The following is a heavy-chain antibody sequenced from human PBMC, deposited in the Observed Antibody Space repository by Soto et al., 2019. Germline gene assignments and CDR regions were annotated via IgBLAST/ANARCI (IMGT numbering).Heavy chain of an antibody. V-gene: IGHV4-31*03. D-gene: IGHD1-1*01. Sequence: SDTLSLTSPVSGDSIRSAPNYWIWLLPHPGKGLEWIGYIYYTGTTYYSPSLKSRVIMSLDTSKNQFSLKLSSVTAADTAVYYCARDMKFENDGGYYYYGMDVWGPGTTVTVSS. CDR3: ARDMKFENDGGYYYYGMDV. CDR2: IYYTGTT. J-gene: IGHJ6*02. CDR1: GDSIRSAPNY.